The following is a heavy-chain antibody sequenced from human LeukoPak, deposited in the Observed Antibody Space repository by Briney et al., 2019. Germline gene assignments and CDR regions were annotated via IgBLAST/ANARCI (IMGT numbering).Heavy chain of an antibody. J-gene: IGHJ3*02. CDR3: AREYRGSRRSDAFDI. D-gene: IGHD3-10*01. CDR2: IWYDGSNK. Sequence: GGSLRLSCAASGFTFSSYGMHWVRQAPGKGLEWVAVIWYDGSNKYYADSVKGRFTISRDNSKNTLYLQMNSLRAEDTAVYYCAREYRGSRRSDAFDIWGQGTMVTVSS. V-gene: IGHV3-33*01. CDR1: GFTFSSYG.